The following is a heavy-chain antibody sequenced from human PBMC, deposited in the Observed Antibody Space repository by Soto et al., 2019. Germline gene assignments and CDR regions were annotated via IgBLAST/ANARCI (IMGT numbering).Heavy chain of an antibody. Sequence: HPGGSLRLSCAASGFTFSSYAMSWVRQTPGKGLEWVSGISGSGGTTYYSDSVEGRFTISRDNSKNTLYLQMNSLRAEDTAVYYCAKARGSYGPQDFDYWGKGPLVTVSS. D-gene: IGHD5-18*01. CDR2: ISGSGGTT. J-gene: IGHJ4*02. CDR3: AKARGSYGPQDFDY. V-gene: IGHV3-23*01. CDR1: GFTFSSYA.